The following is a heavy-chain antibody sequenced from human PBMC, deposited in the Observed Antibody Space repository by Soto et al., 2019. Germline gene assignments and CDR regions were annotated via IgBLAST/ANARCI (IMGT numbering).Heavy chain of an antibody. J-gene: IGHJ5*02. CDR2: ISAYNGNT. CDR3: ARVRIVGATNYWFDP. CDR1: GYTFTSYG. V-gene: IGHV1-18*04. D-gene: IGHD1-26*01. Sequence: GASVKVSCKASGYTFTSYGISWVRQAPGQGLEWMGWISAYNGNTNYAQKLQGRVTMTTDTSTSTAYMELRSLRSDDTAVYYCARVRIVGATNYWFDPWGQGTLVTVSS.